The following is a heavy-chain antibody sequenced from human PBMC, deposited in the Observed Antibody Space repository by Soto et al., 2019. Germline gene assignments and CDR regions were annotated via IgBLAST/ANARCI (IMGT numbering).Heavy chain of an antibody. D-gene: IGHD6-6*01. CDR1: GFTFSSYG. CDR3: AKDRVEYSSSSEYYYGMDV. V-gene: IGHV3-30*18. J-gene: IGHJ6*02. Sequence: GGSLRLSCAASGFTFSSYGMHWVRQAPGKGLEWVAVISYDGSNKYYADSVKGRFTISRDNSKNTLYLQMNSLRAEDTAVYYCAKDRVEYSSSSEYYYGMDVWGQGTTVTVSS. CDR2: ISYDGSNK.